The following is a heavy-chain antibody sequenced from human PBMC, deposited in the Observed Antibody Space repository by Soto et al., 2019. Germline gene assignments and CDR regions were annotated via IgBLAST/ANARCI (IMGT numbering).Heavy chain of an antibody. CDR2: INPSGGST. CDR1: GYILSAYY. D-gene: IGHD1-26*01. Sequence: ASVKVSCKASGYILSAYYMHWVRQAPGQGLEWMGIINPSGGSTSYAQKFQGRVTMTRDTSTSTVYMELSSLRSEDTAVYYCVRDDVGLGLDYWGLGTLVTVSS. CDR3: VRDDVGLGLDY. V-gene: IGHV1-46*03. J-gene: IGHJ4*02.